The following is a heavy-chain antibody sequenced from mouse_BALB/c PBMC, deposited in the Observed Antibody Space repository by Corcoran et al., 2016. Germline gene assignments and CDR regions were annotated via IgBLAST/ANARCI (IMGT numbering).Heavy chain of an antibody. D-gene: IGHD1-1*01. CDR1: GYTFTSYV. CDR2: INPYNDGT. J-gene: IGHJ1*01. Sequence: EVQLQQSGPELVKPGASVKMSCKASGYTFTSYVMHWVKQKPGQGLEWIGYINPYNDGTKYNEKFKGKATLTSDKSSSTAYMERSSLTSEDSAVYYCARSYYGSSYWYFDVWGAGTTVTVSS. CDR3: ARSYYGSSYWYFDV. V-gene: IGHV1S136*01.